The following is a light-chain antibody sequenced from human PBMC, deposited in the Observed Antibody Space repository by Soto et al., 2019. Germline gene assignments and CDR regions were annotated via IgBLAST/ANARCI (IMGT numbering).Light chain of an antibody. CDR3: QQYDNVPLT. V-gene: IGKV1-33*01. Sequence: DIQMTQSPASLSASVGYRVTITCHASQDISNYLNWYQQKPGKAPKLLIYDASNLETGVPSRFSGSGSGTDFTFTISSLQPEDIATYYCQQYDNVPLTLAQGTRLEIK. CDR1: QDISNY. CDR2: DAS. J-gene: IGKJ5*01.